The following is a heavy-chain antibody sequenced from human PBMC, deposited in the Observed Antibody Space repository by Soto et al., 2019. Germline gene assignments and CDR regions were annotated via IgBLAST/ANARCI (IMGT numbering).Heavy chain of an antibody. CDR2: IKQDGSEK. D-gene: IGHD1-7*01. V-gene: IGHV3-7*01. CDR1: GFTFSSYW. J-gene: IGHJ6*02. Sequence: GGSLRLSGAASGFTFSSYWMSWVRQAPGKGLEWVANIKQDGSEKYYVDSVKGRFTISRDNAKNSLYLQMNSLRAEDTAVYYCAREGPNWNYVHYYYYYGMDVWGQGTTVTVSS. CDR3: AREGPNWNYVHYYYYYGMDV.